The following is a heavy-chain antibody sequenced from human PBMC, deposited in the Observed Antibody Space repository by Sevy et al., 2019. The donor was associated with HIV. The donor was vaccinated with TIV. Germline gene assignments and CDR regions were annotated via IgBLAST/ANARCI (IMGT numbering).Heavy chain of an antibody. V-gene: IGHV4-59*08. CDR3: ARRNDFAI. Sequence: SETLSLTCTVSGGSINSDHWNWIRQPPGKGLEWIGYVYYIGGTNYNPSLKNRVTISVDRTKNQFSLKLTSVTAADTAVYYCARRNDFAIWGQGTMITVSS. CDR1: GGSINSDH. CDR2: VYYIGGT. J-gene: IGHJ3*02.